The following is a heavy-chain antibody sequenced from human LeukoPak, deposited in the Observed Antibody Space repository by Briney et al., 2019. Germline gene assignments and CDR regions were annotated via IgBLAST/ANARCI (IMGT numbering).Heavy chain of an antibody. CDR3: TRVSIHGDSDY. CDR1: GGSFSGYY. J-gene: IGHJ4*02. V-gene: IGHV4-34*01. CDR2: INHSGST. Sequence: SETLSLTCAVYGGSFSGYYWSWIRQPPGKGLEWIGEINHSGSTNYNPSLKSRVTISVDTSKNQFSLKLSSVTAADTAVYFCTRVSIHGDSDYWGQGTLVTVSS. D-gene: IGHD3-16*02.